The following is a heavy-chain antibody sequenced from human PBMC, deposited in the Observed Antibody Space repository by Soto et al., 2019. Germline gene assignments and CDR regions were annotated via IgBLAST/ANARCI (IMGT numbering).Heavy chain of an antibody. V-gene: IGHV1-2*04. D-gene: IGHD1-26*01. J-gene: IGHJ6*02. Sequence: ASVKVSCKASGYTFTAYYMHWVRQAPGQGLEWMGWINPKSGGTNYAQKFQDWVTMTRDTSNNTVYMELSRLRSDDTAVYYCAREAIVAGATTGMDVWGQGTTVTVSS. CDR3: AREAIVAGATTGMDV. CDR1: GYTFTAYY. CDR2: INPKSGGT.